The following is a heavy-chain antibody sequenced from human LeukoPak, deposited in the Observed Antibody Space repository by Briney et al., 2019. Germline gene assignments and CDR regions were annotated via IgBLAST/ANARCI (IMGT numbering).Heavy chain of an antibody. CDR3: ARDRIEARSPQDY. V-gene: IGHV4-34*01. CDR2: INHSGST. J-gene: IGHJ4*02. Sequence: SETLSLTCAVYGGSFSGYYWSWIRQPPGKGREWIGEINHSGSTNYNPSLKSRVTISVDTSKNQFSLKRSSVTAADTAVYYCARDRIEARSPQDYWGQGTLVTVSS. D-gene: IGHD6-6*01. CDR1: GGSFSGYY.